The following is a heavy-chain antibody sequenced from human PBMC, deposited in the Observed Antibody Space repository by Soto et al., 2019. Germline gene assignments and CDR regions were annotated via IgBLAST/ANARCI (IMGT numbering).Heavy chain of an antibody. CDR2: IWYDGSNK. CDR1: GFTFSSYG. CDR3: ARDLTECDAFDI. Sequence: QVQLVESGGGVVQPGRSLRLSCAASGFTFSSYGMHWVRQAPGKGLEWVAVIWYDGSNKYYADSVKGRFTISRDNSKNTLYLQMNSLRAEDTAVYYYARDLTECDAFDIWGQGTMVTVSS. J-gene: IGHJ3*02. V-gene: IGHV3-33*01.